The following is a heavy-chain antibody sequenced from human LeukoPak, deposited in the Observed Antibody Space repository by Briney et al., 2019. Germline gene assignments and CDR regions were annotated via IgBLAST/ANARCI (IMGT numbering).Heavy chain of an antibody. Sequence: SQTLSLTCALSGDSVSSNSAAWNWLRQSPSRGLEWLGRTYYRSKWYNDYAVSVKSRVTINPDTSKNQFSLQLNSVTPEDTAVYYCARDQQREGGFDYWGQGTLVTVSS. CDR1: GDSVSSNSAA. V-gene: IGHV6-1*01. D-gene: IGHD1-1*01. CDR3: ARDQQREGGFDY. J-gene: IGHJ4*02. CDR2: TYYRSKWYN.